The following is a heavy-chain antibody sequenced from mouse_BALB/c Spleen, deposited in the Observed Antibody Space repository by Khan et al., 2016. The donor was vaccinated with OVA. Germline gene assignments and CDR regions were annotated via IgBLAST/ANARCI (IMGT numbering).Heavy chain of an antibody. V-gene: IGHV5-6*01. CDR1: GFTFSSYD. CDR2: ISSGGNYT. CDR3: VTLYYYFSSVYFAY. Sequence: EVELVESGGDLVKPGGSLKLSCAASGFTFSSYDMSWVRQTPDKRLEWVATISSGGNYTYYPDNVKGRFTISRDNAKNNLYLQLSSLTSEDTAMYYCVTLYYYFSSVYFAYWGQGTTLTVSS. D-gene: IGHD1-1*01. J-gene: IGHJ2*01.